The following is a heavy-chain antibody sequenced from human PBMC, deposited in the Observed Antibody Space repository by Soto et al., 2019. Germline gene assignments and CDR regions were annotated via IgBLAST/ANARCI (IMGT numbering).Heavy chain of an antibody. CDR2: ISGSGDSA. V-gene: IGHV3-23*01. CDR1: GFIFRDYA. Sequence: VQLLESGGGLVQPGGALRLSCAASGFIFRDYAMIWVRQAPGKGLEWVSGISGSGDSARYADSGKGRFTISRDNSRDTLYLHMNSLRVDDTAVYYCGKERRGSGWSVCDFWGQGDLVTVSS. D-gene: IGHD6-19*01. J-gene: IGHJ4*02. CDR3: GKERRGSGWSVCDF.